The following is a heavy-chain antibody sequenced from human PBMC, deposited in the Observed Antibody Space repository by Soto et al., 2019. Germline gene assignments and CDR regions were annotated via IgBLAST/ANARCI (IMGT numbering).Heavy chain of an antibody. Sequence: GSLRLSCAASGFTFSSYAMSWVRQAPGKGLEWVSAISGSGGSTYYADSVKGRFTISRDNSKNTLYLQMNSLRAEDTAVYYCAKSPRGGTASGWFDPWGQGTLVTVSS. CDR2: ISGSGGST. D-gene: IGHD2-15*01. CDR3: AKSPRGGTASGWFDP. CDR1: GFTFSSYA. V-gene: IGHV3-23*01. J-gene: IGHJ5*02.